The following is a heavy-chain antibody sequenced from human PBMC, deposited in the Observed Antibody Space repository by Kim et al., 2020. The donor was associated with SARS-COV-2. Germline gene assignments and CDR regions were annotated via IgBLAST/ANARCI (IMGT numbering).Heavy chain of an antibody. CDR2: INTDGSQR. CDR3: AREPSAEST. V-gene: IGHV3-7*03. CDR1: GFTVGTDW. Sequence: GGSLRLSCVASGFTVGTDWMTWVRQAPGKGPEWVANINTDGSQRNYVDSVRGRFSISIDFAKNSLFLQMSSLRVEDTAVYYCAREPSAESTWGQGTLVTVSS. J-gene: IGHJ5*02.